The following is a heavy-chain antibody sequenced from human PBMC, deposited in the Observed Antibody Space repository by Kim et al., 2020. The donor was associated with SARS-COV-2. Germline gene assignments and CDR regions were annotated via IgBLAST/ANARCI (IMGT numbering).Heavy chain of an antibody. V-gene: IGHV4-39*01. D-gene: IGHD1-7*01. J-gene: IGHJ4*02. CDR2: IYYSGST. CDR1: GGSISSSSYY. Sequence: SETLSLTCTVSGGSISSSSYYWGWIRQPPGKGLEWIGSIYYSGSTYYNPSLKSRVTISVDTSKNQFSLKLSSVTAADTAVYYCARHEWRTSQLDYWGQGTLVTVSS. CDR3: ARHEWRTSQLDY.